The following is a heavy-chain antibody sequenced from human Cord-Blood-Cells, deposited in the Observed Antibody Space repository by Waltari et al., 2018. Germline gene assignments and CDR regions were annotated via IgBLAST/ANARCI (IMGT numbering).Heavy chain of an antibody. CDR1: GYTFTSYD. V-gene: IGHV1-8*01. J-gene: IGHJ6*02. CDR3: ARAGSSWYYYYYGMDV. Sequence: QVQLVQSGAEVKKPGASVKVSCKASGYTFTSYDINWVRQATGQGLEWMGWMNPNSGNTGYAQKFQGRVTMTRNTSISTAYMELSSLRSEDTAVYYCARAGSSWYYYYYGMDVWGQGTTVTVSS. D-gene: IGHD6-13*01. CDR2: MNPNSGNT.